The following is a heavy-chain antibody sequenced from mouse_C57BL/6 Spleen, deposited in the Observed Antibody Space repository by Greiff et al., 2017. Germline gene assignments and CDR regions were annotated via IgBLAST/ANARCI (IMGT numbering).Heavy chain of an antibody. CDR1: GFTFSDYY. V-gene: IGHV5-16*01. J-gene: IGHJ2*01. Sequence: EVKLVESEGGLVQPGSSMKLSCTASGFTFSDYYMAWVRQVPEKGLEWVANINYDGSSTYYLDSLKSRFIISRDNAKNILYLQMSSLKSEDTATYYCARDRGYDYDGVYYFDYWGQGTTLTVSS. CDR3: ARDRGYDYDGVYYFDY. CDR2: INYDGSST. D-gene: IGHD2-4*01.